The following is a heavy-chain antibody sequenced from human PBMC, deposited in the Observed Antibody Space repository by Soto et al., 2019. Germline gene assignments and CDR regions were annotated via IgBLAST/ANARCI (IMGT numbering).Heavy chain of an antibody. CDR3: ARVRHYDILTVYYYYMDV. CDR2: IYYSGST. Sequence: SETLSLTCTVSGGSISSDYWSWIRQPPGKGLEWIGYIYYSGSTNYNPSLKSRVTISVDTSKNQFSLKLSSVTAADTAVYYCARVRHYDILTVYYYYMDVWGKGTTVTVSS. V-gene: IGHV4-59*01. D-gene: IGHD3-9*01. CDR1: GGSISSDY. J-gene: IGHJ6*03.